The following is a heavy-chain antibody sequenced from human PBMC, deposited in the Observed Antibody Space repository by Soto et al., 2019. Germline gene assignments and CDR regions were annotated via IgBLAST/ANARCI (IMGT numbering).Heavy chain of an antibody. Sequence: EVQLVESGGGLVQPGGSLRLSCAASGFTFSSYDMHWVRQATGKGLELVSAIGTAGDTYYPGSVKGRFTISRENAKNSLYLQMNSLRAGDTALYYCARGWLATGGSLSYMDVWGKGTTVTVSS. CDR3: ARGWLATGGSLSYMDV. J-gene: IGHJ6*03. CDR1: GFTFSSYD. D-gene: IGHD6-13*01. CDR2: IGTAGDT. V-gene: IGHV3-13*01.